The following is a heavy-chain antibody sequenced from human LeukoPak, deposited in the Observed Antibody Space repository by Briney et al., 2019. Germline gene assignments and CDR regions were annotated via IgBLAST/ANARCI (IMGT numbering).Heavy chain of an antibody. CDR1: GFTFSNYN. V-gene: IGHV3-48*01. D-gene: IGHD3-3*01. Sequence: GGSLRLSCAASGFTFSNYNMNWVRQAPGKGLEWVSYISSSSSTIYYADAVKGRFTISRDNAKTYLYLHMNSLRAEDTAVFYCARDRGGTDDFWSGYYTGYFDYWGQGTLVTVSS. J-gene: IGHJ4*02. CDR3: ARDRGGTDDFWSGYYTGYFDY. CDR2: ISSSSSTI.